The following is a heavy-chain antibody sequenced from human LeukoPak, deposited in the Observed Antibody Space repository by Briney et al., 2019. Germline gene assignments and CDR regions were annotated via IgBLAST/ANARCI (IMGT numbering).Heavy chain of an antibody. CDR3: TTGLYYDILTGNYFDY. J-gene: IGHJ4*02. V-gene: IGHV3-15*01. Sequence: GGSLRLSYAASGFTFSNAWMSWVRQAPGKGLEWVGRIKSKTDGGTTDYAAPVKGRFTISRDDSKNTLYLQMNSLKTEDTAVYYCTTGLYYDILTGNYFDYWGQGTLVTVSS. CDR1: GFTFSNAW. D-gene: IGHD3-9*01. CDR2: IKSKTDGGTT.